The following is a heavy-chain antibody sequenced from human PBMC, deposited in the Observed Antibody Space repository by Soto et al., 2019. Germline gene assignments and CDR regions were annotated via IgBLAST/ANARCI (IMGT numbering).Heavy chain of an antibody. J-gene: IGHJ4*01. CDR1: GVTVSPIY. V-gene: IGHV3-53*01. CDR3: ARAGGITTPGTFDY. Sequence: GGSLRLSCAASGVTVSPIYMSWVRQAPGKGLEWVSIIYTGGGTYYADSVEGRFTISRGDSKNTLYLQMNSLRAEDTAVYYCARAGGITTPGTFDYWGHGTLVTVSS. D-gene: IGHD6-13*01. CDR2: IYTGGGT.